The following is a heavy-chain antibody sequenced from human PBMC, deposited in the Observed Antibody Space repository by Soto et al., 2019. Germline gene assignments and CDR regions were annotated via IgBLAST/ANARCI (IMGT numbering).Heavy chain of an antibody. Sequence: SLRLSFTASEFTFSIYAMSWVRQAQGKGLDWVSAISVIGGSTYYADSVKGRFTISRDNSKNTLYLQMNSLRAEDTAVYYCAKAFGTYYDYVWGSYRAPDYYYGMDGWGQGTTVTVSS. CDR3: AKAFGTYYDYVWGSYRAPDYYYGMDG. V-gene: IGHV3-23*01. CDR1: EFTFSIYA. CDR2: ISVIGGST. J-gene: IGHJ6*02. D-gene: IGHD3-16*02.